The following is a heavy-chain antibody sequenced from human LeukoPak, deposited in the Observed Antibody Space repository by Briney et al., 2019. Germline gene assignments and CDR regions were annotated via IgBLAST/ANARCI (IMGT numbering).Heavy chain of an antibody. J-gene: IGHJ1*01. Sequence: GGSLRLSCAASGFTFSSYEMNWVRQAPGKGLEWVSYISSSVGTIYYADSVKGRFTVSRDNAKNSLYLQMNSLKTEDTAVYYCTTVYSSSWDEYFQHWGQGTLVTVSS. CDR1: GFTFSSYE. V-gene: IGHV3-48*03. D-gene: IGHD6-13*01. CDR2: ISSSVGTI. CDR3: TTVYSSSWDEYFQH.